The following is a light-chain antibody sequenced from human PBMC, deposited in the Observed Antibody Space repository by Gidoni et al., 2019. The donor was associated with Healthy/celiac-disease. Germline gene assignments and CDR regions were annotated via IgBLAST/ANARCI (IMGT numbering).Light chain of an antibody. CDR3: AAWDDSLSGYWV. CDR2: RNN. J-gene: IGLJ3*02. CDR1: SSNIGSNY. V-gene: IGLV1-47*01. Sequence: QSVLTQPTSASVTPGQRVTIPCSGSSSNIGSNYVYWYQQLPGTAPKLLIYRNNQRPSGGPDRFSGSKSGTSASLAISGIRSEDEADYYCAAWDDSLSGYWVFGGGTKLTVL.